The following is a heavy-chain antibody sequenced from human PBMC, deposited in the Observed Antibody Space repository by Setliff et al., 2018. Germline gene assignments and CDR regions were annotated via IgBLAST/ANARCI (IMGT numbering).Heavy chain of an antibody. CDR2: ISYSGNT. J-gene: IGHJ5*02. CDR1: GASMRSGTFY. V-gene: IGHV4-31*03. D-gene: IGHD3-10*01. Sequence: PSETLSLTCTVSGASMRSGTFYWSWIRLHPGKGLEWIGYISYSGNTYYNPSFEGRLALSVDASKNQFSLRLSSVTAADSAIYYCARDRSALVRGVVHHNYFDPWGQGNKVTVSS. CDR3: ARDRSALVRGVVHHNYFDP.